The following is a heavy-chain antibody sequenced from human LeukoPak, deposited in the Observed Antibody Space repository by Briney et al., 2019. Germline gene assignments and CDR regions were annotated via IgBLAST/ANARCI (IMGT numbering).Heavy chain of an antibody. V-gene: IGHV4-59*08. Sequence: SETLSLTCTVSGGSMSSYYWSWIRQPPGKGLEWIGYIYYSGSTNYNPSLKSRVTISVDTSKIQFSLRLGSVTAADTAVYYCARHASSGTYLFDYWGLGTLVTVSS. CDR2: IYYSGST. D-gene: IGHD1-26*01. CDR3: ARHASSGTYLFDY. J-gene: IGHJ4*02. CDR1: GGSMSSYY.